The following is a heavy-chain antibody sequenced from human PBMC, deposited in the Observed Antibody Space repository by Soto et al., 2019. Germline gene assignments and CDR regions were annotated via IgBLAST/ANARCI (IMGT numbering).Heavy chain of an antibody. Sequence: PGGSLRLSCAASGFTFDDYAMHWVRQAPGKGLEWVSGISWNSGSIGYADSAKGRFTISRDNAKNSLYLQMNSLRAEDTALYYCAKTSYDILTGLLLYYFDYWGQGTLVTVSS. CDR3: AKTSYDILTGLLLYYFDY. D-gene: IGHD3-9*01. CDR1: GFTFDDYA. J-gene: IGHJ4*02. V-gene: IGHV3-9*01. CDR2: ISWNSGSI.